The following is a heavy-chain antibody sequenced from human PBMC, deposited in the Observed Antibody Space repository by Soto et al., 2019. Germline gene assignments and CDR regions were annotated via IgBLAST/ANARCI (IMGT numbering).Heavy chain of an antibody. CDR3: ARDLGRAANDAFDI. D-gene: IGHD6-13*01. CDR1: GFTFSDYY. Sequence: GGSLRLSCAASGFTFSDYYMSWIRQAPGKGLEWVSYISSSGSTIYYADSVKGRFTISRDNAKNSLYLQMNSLRAEDTAVYYCARDLGRAANDAFDIWGQGTMVTVSS. V-gene: IGHV3-11*01. CDR2: ISSSGSTI. J-gene: IGHJ3*02.